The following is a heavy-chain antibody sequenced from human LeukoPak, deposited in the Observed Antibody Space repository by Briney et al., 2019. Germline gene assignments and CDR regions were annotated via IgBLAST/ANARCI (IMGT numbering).Heavy chain of an antibody. CDR2: IWYDGSNK. V-gene: IGHV3-33*01. CDR3: ARFYGDYAPDY. J-gene: IGHJ4*02. D-gene: IGHD4-17*01. Sequence: GGSLRLSCAASGFTFSSYGMHWVRQAPGKGLEWVAVIWYDGSNKYYADSVKGRFAISRDNSKNTPYLQMNSLRAEDTAVYYCARFYGDYAPDYWGQGTLVTVSS. CDR1: GFTFSSYG.